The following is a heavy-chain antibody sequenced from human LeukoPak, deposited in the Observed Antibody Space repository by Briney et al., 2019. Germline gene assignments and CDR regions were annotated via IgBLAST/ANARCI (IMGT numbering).Heavy chain of an antibody. V-gene: IGHV3-23*01. Sequence: GGSLRLSCTASGFTISSYAMSWVRQAPGQGLEWVSAISGSCGSTYYADSVQGRFTIARDNSKNTLYLQMNSLRAEDTAVYYCAIELHYYYYGMDVWGKGTTVTVSS. CDR3: AIELHYYYYGMDV. CDR1: GFTISSYA. J-gene: IGHJ6*04. D-gene: IGHD2-21*02. CDR2: ISGSCGST.